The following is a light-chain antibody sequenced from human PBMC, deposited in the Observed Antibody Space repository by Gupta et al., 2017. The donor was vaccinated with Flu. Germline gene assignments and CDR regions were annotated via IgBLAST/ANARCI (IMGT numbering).Light chain of an antibody. CDR1: QSVLYSSNNKNY. V-gene: IGKV4-1*01. J-gene: IGKJ1*01. Sequence: LDERATINCKSSQSVLYSSNNKNYLAWYQQKPGQPPKLLIYWASTRESGVPDRFSGSGSGTDFTLTISSRQAEDVAVYYCQQYDSAPPWTFGQGTKVVIK. CDR2: WAS. CDR3: QQYDSAPPWT.